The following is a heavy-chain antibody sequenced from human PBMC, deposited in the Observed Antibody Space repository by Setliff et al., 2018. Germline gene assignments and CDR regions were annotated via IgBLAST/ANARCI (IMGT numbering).Heavy chain of an antibody. Sequence: GESLKISCAASGFTFSNAWMSWVRQAPGKGLEWVSAISGSGAISYADSVKGRFTISRDNSKNTLYLQMNSLRAEDTAVYYCAKGGTTITIFGVVITDAFDIWGQGTMVT. V-gene: IGHV3-23*01. CDR3: AKGGTTITIFGVVITDAFDI. J-gene: IGHJ3*02. D-gene: IGHD3-3*01. CDR1: GFTFSNAW. CDR2: ISGSGAI.